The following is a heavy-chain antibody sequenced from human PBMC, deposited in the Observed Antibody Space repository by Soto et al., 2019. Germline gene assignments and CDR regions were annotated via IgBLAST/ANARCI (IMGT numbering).Heavy chain of an antibody. CDR2: IYYSGYT. CDR3: ARGGDYEGFDY. J-gene: IGHJ4*02. V-gene: IGHV4-31*03. CDR1: DGSISSGGYY. Sequence: QVQLQESGPGLVKPSQTLSLTCTVSDGSISSGGYYWSWIRQHPGKGREWIGNIYYSGYTYYNPSLKSRVTISVDTSKNQFSLKLSSVTAADTAVYYCARGGDYEGFDYWGQGTLVTVSS. D-gene: IGHD4-17*01.